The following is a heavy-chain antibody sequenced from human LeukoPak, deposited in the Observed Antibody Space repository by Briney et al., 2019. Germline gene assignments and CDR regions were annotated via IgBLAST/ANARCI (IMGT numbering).Heavy chain of an antibody. CDR2: IYYSGTT. J-gene: IGHJ4*02. CDR3: ARESSKYSSGWYGDFDY. V-gene: IGHV4-39*07. D-gene: IGHD6-19*01. CDR1: GGSISSSDSY. Sequence: PSETLSLTCTVSGGSISSSDSYWGWIRQPPGKGLEWIGNIYYSGTTYYNPSLKSRVTISVDTSKNHFSLKLSSVTAADTAVYYCARESSKYSSGWYGDFDYWGQGTLVTVSS.